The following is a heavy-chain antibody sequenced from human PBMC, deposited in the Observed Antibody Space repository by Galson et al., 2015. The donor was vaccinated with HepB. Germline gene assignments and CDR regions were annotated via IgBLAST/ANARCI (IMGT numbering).Heavy chain of an antibody. D-gene: IGHD3-22*01. CDR2: INSDGSST. V-gene: IGHV3-74*01. Sequence: LRLSCAASGFTFSSYWMHWVRQAPGKGLVWVSRINSDGSSTSYADSVKGRFTISRDNAKNTLYLQTNSLRAEDTAVYYCARDYYYDSSGWALHGMDVWGQGTTVTVSS. J-gene: IGHJ6*02. CDR1: GFTFSSYW. CDR3: ARDYYYDSSGWALHGMDV.